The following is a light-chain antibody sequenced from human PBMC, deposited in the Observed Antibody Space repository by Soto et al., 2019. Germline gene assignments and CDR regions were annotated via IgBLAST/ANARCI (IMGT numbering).Light chain of an antibody. CDR3: QQYGSSPPWT. CDR1: QSVSSSY. Sequence: EIVLTQSPGTLSLSPGERATLSCRASQSVSSSYLAWYQQKPGQAPRLLIYVASSRATDIPDRFSSSGSGTQFTLTISRLEPEDFAVYGCQQYGSSPPWTFGQGTQVAFK. V-gene: IGKV3-20*01. J-gene: IGKJ1*01. CDR2: VAS.